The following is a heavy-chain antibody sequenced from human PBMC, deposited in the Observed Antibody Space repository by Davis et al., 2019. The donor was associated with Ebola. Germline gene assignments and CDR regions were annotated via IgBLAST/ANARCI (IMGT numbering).Heavy chain of an antibody. D-gene: IGHD5-12*01. CDR3: AKFVDVGTYVDN. V-gene: IGHV3-23*01. Sequence: PGGSLRLSCAASGFTFSSYAMSWVRQAPGQGLEWVSTLTVNDYSAYYADSVKGRFTISRDNSKNTLYLQINSLRAEDTALYYCAKFVDVGTYVDNWGQGTLVTVSS. J-gene: IGHJ4*02. CDR1: GFTFSSYA. CDR2: LTVNDYSA.